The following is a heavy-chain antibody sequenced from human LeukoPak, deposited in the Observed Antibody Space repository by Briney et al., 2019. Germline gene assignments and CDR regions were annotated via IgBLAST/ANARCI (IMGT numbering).Heavy chain of an antibody. J-gene: IGHJ4*02. CDR3: ARVLGQLVDY. CDR2: ISSSSSYI. D-gene: IGHD6-6*01. Sequence: GGSLRLSCAASGFTCSSYSMNWVRQAPGKGLEWVSSISSSSSYIYYGGSVKGRFTISRDNAKNSLYLQVNSLRAEDTAVYYCARVLGQLVDYWGQGTLVTVSS. V-gene: IGHV3-21*01. CDR1: GFTCSSYS.